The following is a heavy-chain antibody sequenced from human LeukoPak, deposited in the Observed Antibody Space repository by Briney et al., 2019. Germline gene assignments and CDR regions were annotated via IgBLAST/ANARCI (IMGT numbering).Heavy chain of an antibody. CDR1: GGSISSYY. J-gene: IGHJ5*02. CDR2: IYYTGST. D-gene: IGHD2-15*01. V-gene: IGHV4-59*01. CDR3: ARGVVVAANREFDP. Sequence: SETLSLPCTVSGGSISSYYWSWLRQPPGKGLEWIGYIYYTGSTNYNPSLKSRVTISVDTSKNQFSLKLSSVTSADTAVYYCARGVVVAANREFDPWGQGTLVTVSS.